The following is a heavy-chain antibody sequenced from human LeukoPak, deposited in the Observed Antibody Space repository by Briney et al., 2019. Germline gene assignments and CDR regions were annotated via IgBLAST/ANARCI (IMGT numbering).Heavy chain of an antibody. Sequence: GGSLRLSCAASGFTFSSYGMHWVRQAPGKGLEWVAFIRYDGSNKYYADSVKGRFTISRDNSKNTLYLQMNSLRAEDTAVYYCARDEYYYGSGSYYSDYWGQGTLVTVSS. V-gene: IGHV3-30*02. CDR3: ARDEYYYGSGSYYSDY. J-gene: IGHJ4*02. CDR2: IRYDGSNK. CDR1: GFTFSSYG. D-gene: IGHD3-10*01.